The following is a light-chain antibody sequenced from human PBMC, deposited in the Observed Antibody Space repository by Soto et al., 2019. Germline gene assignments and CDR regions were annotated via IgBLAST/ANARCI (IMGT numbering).Light chain of an antibody. V-gene: IGKV1-39*01. CDR2: AAS. CDR3: QQTYSTPVT. Sequence: DIQMTQSPSSLSASVGDTITITCRASQTISRNLNWYQQKPGKAPKHLIHAASNLHSGVPSRFSGSGTRTDFTLTISSMQPEDSATYYCQQTYSTPVTFGGGTKVEIK. CDR1: QTISRN. J-gene: IGKJ4*01.